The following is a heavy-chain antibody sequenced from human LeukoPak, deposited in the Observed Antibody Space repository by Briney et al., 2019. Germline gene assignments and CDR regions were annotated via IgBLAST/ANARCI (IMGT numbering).Heavy chain of an antibody. J-gene: IGHJ6*02. Sequence: PSETLSLTCAVYGGSFSGYYWSWIRQPPGKGLEWIGEINHSGSTNYNPSLKSRVTISVDTPKNQFSLKLSSVTAADTAVYYCASRAIDSSGYPNGRYYYYGMDVWGQGTTVTVSS. CDR2: INHSGST. CDR1: GGSFSGYY. D-gene: IGHD3-22*01. CDR3: ASRAIDSSGYPNGRYYYYGMDV. V-gene: IGHV4-34*01.